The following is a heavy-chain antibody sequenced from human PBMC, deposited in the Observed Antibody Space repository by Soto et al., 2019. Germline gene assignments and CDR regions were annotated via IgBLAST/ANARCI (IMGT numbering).Heavy chain of an antibody. Sequence: PGESLKISCKCSGYSFTSYWIGWVRQMPGKGLEWMGIIYPGDSDTRYSPSFQGQVTISADKSISTAYLQWSSLKASDTAMYYCERHEVFGSGWIESDYWGQGTLVTVSS. J-gene: IGHJ4*02. CDR1: GYSFTSYW. V-gene: IGHV5-51*01. CDR3: ERHEVFGSGWIESDY. D-gene: IGHD6-19*01. CDR2: IYPGDSDT.